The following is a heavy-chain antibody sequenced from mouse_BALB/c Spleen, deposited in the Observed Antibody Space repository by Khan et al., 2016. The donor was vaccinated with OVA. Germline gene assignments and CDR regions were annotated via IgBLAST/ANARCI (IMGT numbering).Heavy chain of an antibody. D-gene: IGHD1-2*01. CDR2: ISYSGST. V-gene: IGHV3-2*02. J-gene: IGHJ2*01. Sequence: EVKLLESGPGLVKPSQSLSLTCTVTGYSITSGYGWNWIRQFPGNKLEWMGYISYSGSTNYNPSLKSRISITRETSKNQFFLQLNSGTTEDTATYYCARTARIKYWGQGTTLTVSS. CDR1: GYSITSGYG. CDR3: ARTARIKY.